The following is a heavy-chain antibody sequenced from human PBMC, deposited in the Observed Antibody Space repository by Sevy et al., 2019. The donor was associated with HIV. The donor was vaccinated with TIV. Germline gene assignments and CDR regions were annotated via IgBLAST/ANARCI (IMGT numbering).Heavy chain of an antibody. Sequence: GGSLRLSCAASGFTFSSYDMSWVHQAPGKGLEWVSVISGSGVSTYYADSVKGRFTISRDNSKNTLYLQLNSLRAEDTAVYYCAKSMGDFDAFDIWGQGTMVTVSS. D-gene: IGHD2-8*01. V-gene: IGHV3-23*01. J-gene: IGHJ3*02. CDR2: ISGSGVST. CDR3: AKSMGDFDAFDI. CDR1: GFTFSSYD.